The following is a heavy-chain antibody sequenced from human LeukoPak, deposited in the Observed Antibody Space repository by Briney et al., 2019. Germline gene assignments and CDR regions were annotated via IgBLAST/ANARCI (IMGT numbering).Heavy chain of an antibody. V-gene: IGHV1-2*06. J-gene: IGHJ6*03. CDR3: ARKGYSYGYYYYYYYMDV. D-gene: IGHD5-18*01. Sequence: ASVKVSCKASGYTFTGYYMHWVRQAPGQGLEWMGRINPNSGGTNYAQKFQGRVTMTRDTSISTAYMELSRLRSDDTAVYYCARKGYSYGYYYYYYYMDVWGKGTTVTVSS. CDR1: GYTFTGYY. CDR2: INPNSGGT.